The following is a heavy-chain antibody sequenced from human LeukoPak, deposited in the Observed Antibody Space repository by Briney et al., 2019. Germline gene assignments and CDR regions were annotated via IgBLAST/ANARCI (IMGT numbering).Heavy chain of an antibody. CDR2: IIPIFGTA. J-gene: IGHJ3*02. Sequence: GASVKVSCKASGGTFSSYAISWVGQAAGQGLEWLGGIIPIFGTANYAQKFQGRVTITADESTSTAYMELSSLRSEDTAVYYCARDGSWYYYDSSGLRDAFDIWGQGTMVAVSS. CDR3: ARDGSWYYYDSSGLRDAFDI. CDR1: GGTFSSYA. D-gene: IGHD3-22*01. V-gene: IGHV1-69*01.